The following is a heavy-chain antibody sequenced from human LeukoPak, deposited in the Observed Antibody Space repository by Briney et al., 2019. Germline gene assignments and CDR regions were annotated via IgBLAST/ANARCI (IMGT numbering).Heavy chain of an antibody. CDR2: IIPILGIA. V-gene: IGHV1-69*04. CDR3: ARKVGYYGSGSLSYYYYGMDV. J-gene: IGHJ6*02. CDR1: GGTFSSYA. Sequence: SVKVSCRASGGTFSSYAISWVRQAPGQGLEWMGRIIPILGIANYAQKFQGRVTITADKSTSTAYMELSSLRSEDTAVYYCARKVGYYGSGSLSYYYYGMDVWGQGTTVTVSS. D-gene: IGHD3-10*01.